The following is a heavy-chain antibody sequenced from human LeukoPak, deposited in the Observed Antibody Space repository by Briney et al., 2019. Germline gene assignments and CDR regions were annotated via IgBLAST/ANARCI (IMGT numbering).Heavy chain of an antibody. CDR2: IIPIFGTA. Sequence: SVKVSCKASGGTFSSYAISWVRQAPGQGLEWMGGIIPIFGTANYAQKFQGRVTITADESTSTAYMELSSLRSEDTAVYYCARDPNRKVGFDPWGQGTLVTVSS. J-gene: IGHJ5*02. CDR1: GGTFSSYA. CDR3: ARDPNRKVGFDP. D-gene: IGHD1-14*01. V-gene: IGHV1-69*13.